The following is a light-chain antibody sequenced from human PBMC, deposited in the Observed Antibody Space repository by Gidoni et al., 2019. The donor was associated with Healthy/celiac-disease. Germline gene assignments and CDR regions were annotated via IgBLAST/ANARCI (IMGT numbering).Light chain of an antibody. CDR1: QSISSL. V-gene: IGKV1-39*01. CDR2: AAS. CDR3: QQSYSTLLT. Sequence: DIQMTQSPSSLSASVGDRVTITCRASQSISSLLNWYQQKPGKAPKLLIYAASSLQSGVPSRFSGSGSGTDFTLTISSLQPEDFATYYCQQSYSTLLTFXQXTKVEIK. J-gene: IGKJ1*01.